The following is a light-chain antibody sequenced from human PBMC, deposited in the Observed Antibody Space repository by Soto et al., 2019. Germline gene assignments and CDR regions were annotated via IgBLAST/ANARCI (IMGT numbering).Light chain of an antibody. V-gene: IGKV3-15*01. CDR2: GAS. Sequence: EVVMTQSPVTLSVSPGERATLFCRASQSVSSSLAWYQQKPGQAPRLLIYGASTRATGIPARFSGSGSGTEFTLTISSLQSEDFSVYYCQQYSNWPPITFGQLTRLEIK. CDR1: QSVSSS. J-gene: IGKJ5*01. CDR3: QQYSNWPPIT.